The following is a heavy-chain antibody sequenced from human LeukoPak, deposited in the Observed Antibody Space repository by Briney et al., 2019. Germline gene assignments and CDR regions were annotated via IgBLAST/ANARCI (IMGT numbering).Heavy chain of an antibody. Sequence: SETLSLTCTVSGGSISSYYWSWIRQPPGKGLEWIGYIYYSGSTNYNPSLKSRVTISVDTSKNQFSLKLSSVTAADTAVYYCARVRDYSSSWYDYYYYGMDVWGQGTTVTVSS. CDR1: GGSISSYY. D-gene: IGHD6-13*01. J-gene: IGHJ6*02. CDR2: IYYSGST. V-gene: IGHV4-59*01. CDR3: ARVRDYSSSWYDYYYYGMDV.